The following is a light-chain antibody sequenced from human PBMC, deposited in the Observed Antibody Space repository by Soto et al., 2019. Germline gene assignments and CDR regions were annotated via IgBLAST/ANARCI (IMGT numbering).Light chain of an antibody. CDR3: AAWDDRLNGAL. V-gene: IGLV1-44*01. CDR1: SSNIGSNT. CDR2: SDT. Sequence: QSARTQPPSASGTPGQRVTMSCSGGSSNIGSNTVSWYQHLPGTAPQLLIYSDTQRASGVADRFSGSKSGTSASLAISGLQSEDEADYYCAAWDDRLNGALFGTGTKVTVL. J-gene: IGLJ1*01.